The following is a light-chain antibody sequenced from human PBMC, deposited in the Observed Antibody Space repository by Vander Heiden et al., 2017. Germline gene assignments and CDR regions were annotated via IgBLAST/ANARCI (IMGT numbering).Light chain of an antibody. V-gene: IGKV1-9*01. CDR1: HGISSY. J-gene: IGKJ4*01. Sequence: DIKLTQSQSFLSASVGDSVTITCRASHGISSYLACYQQKPGQAPKLLIYSASTLQSGVPSRFSGSGSGTEFTLTISSLQPEDFATYYCQQLNSYPAFGGGTKVEIK. CDR3: QQLNSYPA. CDR2: SAS.